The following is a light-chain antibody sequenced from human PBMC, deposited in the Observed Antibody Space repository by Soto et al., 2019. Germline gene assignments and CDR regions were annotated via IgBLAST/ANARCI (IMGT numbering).Light chain of an antibody. J-gene: IGKJ1*01. CDR1: QSLLHSNGYNY. CDR3: MQALQTPRT. Sequence: DIVMTQSPLSLPVTPGEPASISCRSSQSLLHSNGYNYLDWYLQKPGQSPQLLIDLGSNRASGVPERLSGSGSGTDFTLKISRVEAEDVGVYYCMQALQTPRTVGQGTKVEIK. CDR2: LGS. V-gene: IGKV2-28*01.